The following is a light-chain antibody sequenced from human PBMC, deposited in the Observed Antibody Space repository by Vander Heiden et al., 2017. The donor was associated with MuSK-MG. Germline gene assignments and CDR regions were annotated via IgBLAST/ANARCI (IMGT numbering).Light chain of an antibody. V-gene: IGLV3-21*02. J-gene: IGLJ1*01. CDR3: QVWDSSSDHPFD. CDR2: DDS. CDR1: DIGSKS. Sequence: SSVLTQPPSVSVAPGQTARISCGGNDIGSKSVHWYQQKPGQAPMLVVYDDSDRPSGIPERFSGSNSRNTATLTISRVEAGDEADYYCQVWDSSSDHPFDFGIGTKVTVL.